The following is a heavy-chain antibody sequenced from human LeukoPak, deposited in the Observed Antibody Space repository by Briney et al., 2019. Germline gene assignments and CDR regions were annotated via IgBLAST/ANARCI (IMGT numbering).Heavy chain of an antibody. J-gene: IGHJ4*02. D-gene: IGHD6-19*01. CDR1: GFTFSSYA. Sequence: RSGGSLRLSCAASGFTFSSYAMTWVRQAPGKGLEWVSGISGSGGSTYYADSVKGRFTISRDNSKNTLYVQMNSLRAEDTAVYYCAKGRAGIDYWGQGTLVIVSS. CDR2: ISGSGGST. CDR3: AKGRAGIDY. V-gene: IGHV3-23*01.